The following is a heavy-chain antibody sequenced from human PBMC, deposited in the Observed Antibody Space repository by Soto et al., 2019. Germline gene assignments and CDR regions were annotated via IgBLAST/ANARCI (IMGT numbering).Heavy chain of an antibody. V-gene: IGHV3-48*01. Sequence: EVQLVESGGGLIQPGGSLRLSCEASGFSFSDSGMNWVRRAPGKGLEWISYISRSSRTIYYAASVEGRFTVSRDNVKNSVHLQMNSLRAEDTGVYFCARPRMDWALYFDNWGLGTLVTVSS. CDR2: ISRSSRTI. CDR1: GFSFSDSG. D-gene: IGHD3-9*01. CDR3: ARPRMDWALYFDN. J-gene: IGHJ4*02.